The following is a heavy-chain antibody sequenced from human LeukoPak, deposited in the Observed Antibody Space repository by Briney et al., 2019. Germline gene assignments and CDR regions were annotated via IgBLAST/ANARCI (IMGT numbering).Heavy chain of an antibody. CDR1: GGSISNYY. D-gene: IGHD6-13*01. CDR2: INHSGST. J-gene: IGHJ6*03. CDR3: ARELYSSSWNYYYYYMDV. V-gene: IGHV4-34*01. Sequence: PSETLSLTCTVSGGSISNYYWSWIRQPPGKGLEWIGEINHSGSTNYNPSLKSRVTISVDTSKNQFSLKLSSVTAADTAVYYCARELYSSSWNYYYYYMDVWGKGTTVTVSS.